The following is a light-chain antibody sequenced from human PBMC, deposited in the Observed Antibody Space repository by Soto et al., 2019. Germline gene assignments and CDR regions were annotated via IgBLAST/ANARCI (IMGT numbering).Light chain of an antibody. J-gene: IGKJ5*01. CDR3: QQADSLPLVT. CDR2: AAS. Sequence: DIQMTQSPSSVSASVGDRVTITCRASQDISTWLAWYQQKPGKAPKLLIYAASSLFSGVPSRFGGSGSGTDFTLTISSLQPEDFATYYCQQADSLPLVTFGQGTRLEI. V-gene: IGKV1-12*01. CDR1: QDISTW.